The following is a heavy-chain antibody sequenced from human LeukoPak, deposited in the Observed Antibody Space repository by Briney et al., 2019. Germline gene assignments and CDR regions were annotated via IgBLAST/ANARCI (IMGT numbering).Heavy chain of an antibody. Sequence: SETLSLTCAVYGGSFSGYYWSWIRQPPGKGLEWIEEINHSGSTNYNPSLKSRVTISVDTSKNQFSLKLSSVTAADTAVYYCALSWGDLDYWGQGTLVTVSS. J-gene: IGHJ4*02. CDR1: GGSFSGYY. CDR2: INHSGST. D-gene: IGHD2/OR15-2a*01. V-gene: IGHV4-34*01. CDR3: ALSWGDLDY.